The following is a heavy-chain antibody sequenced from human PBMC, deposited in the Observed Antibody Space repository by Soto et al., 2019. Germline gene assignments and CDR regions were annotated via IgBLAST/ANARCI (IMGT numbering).Heavy chain of an antibody. Sequence: GSLRLSCAASGFTFSSYEIKWVRQAPGEVLEWVSYISSSGSPIYYADSVKDRFTISRNNAKNSLYLQMSSLRAEDTAVYYCARGALLYDSSGYYYYYTMDVWGQGTTVTVSS. CDR3: ARGALLYDSSGYYYYYTMDV. CDR1: GFTFSSYE. J-gene: IGHJ6*02. D-gene: IGHD3-22*01. V-gene: IGHV3-48*03. CDR2: ISSSGSPI.